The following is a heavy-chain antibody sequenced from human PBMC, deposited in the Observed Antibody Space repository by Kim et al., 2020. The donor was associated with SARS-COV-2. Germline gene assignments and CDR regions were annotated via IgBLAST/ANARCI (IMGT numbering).Heavy chain of an antibody. CDR1: GYTFTNYG. Sequence: ASVKVSCKASGYTFTNYGLHWVRQAPGQRLEWMGRINADSGNTKYAQKFQGRVTITRDTSASTVYMELCSLPSEDAAVYYCARPMTTAYYTMHYWGQGTLVTVSS. J-gene: IGHJ4*02. CDR3: ARPMTTAYYTMHY. V-gene: IGHV1-3*01. D-gene: IGHD3-9*01. CDR2: INADSGNT.